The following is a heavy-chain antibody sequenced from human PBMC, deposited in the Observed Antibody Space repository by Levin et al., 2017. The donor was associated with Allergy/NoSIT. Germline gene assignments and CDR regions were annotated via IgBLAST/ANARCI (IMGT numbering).Heavy chain of an antibody. CDR1: GGSVSSGTYY. D-gene: IGHD5/OR15-5a*01. CDR2: LNYRGVT. J-gene: IGHJ6*02. CDR3: ARNRIIVSGGNDYYYGMDG. V-gene: IGHV4-61*01. Sequence: SETLSLTCSVSGGSVSSGTYYWSWIRRPPGKGLEWIGYLNYRGVTKYNPSLKSRVTISVDTSKNELSLKVTSVTAADTAVYYCARNRIIVSGGNDYYYGMDGWGQGTTVTVSS.